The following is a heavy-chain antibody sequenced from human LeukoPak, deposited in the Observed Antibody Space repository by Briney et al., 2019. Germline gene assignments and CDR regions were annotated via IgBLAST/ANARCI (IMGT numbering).Heavy chain of an antibody. CDR2: ISGSGGST. CDR3: AMSYGSGSYYYYFDY. J-gene: IGHJ4*02. Sequence: PGGSLRLSCAASGFTFSSYAMSWVRQAPGKGLEWVSAISGSGGSTYYADSVKGRFTISRDNSKNTLYLQMNSLRAEDTAVYYCAMSYGSGSYYYYFDYWGQGTLVTVSS. V-gene: IGHV3-23*01. CDR1: GFTFSSYA. D-gene: IGHD3-10*01.